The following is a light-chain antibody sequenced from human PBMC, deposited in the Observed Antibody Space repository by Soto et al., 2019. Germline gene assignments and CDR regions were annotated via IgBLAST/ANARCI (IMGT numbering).Light chain of an antibody. CDR1: QSVGGN. CDR2: DAS. CDR3: QHSSSYPLT. V-gene: IGKV3D-20*01. Sequence: TQSPATPSDSTGERATLSCGASQSVGGNFAWYQQKPGQAPRLLIYDASSRATGIPDRFSGGGSGTDFTLTISRLEPEDGAVDYCQHSSSYPLTFAGGAKL. J-gene: IGKJ4*01.